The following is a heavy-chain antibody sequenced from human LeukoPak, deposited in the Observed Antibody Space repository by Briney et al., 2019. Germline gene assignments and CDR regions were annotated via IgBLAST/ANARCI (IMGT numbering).Heavy chain of an antibody. J-gene: IGHJ4*02. CDR3: ARDKRRAVDGILNY. V-gene: IGHV1-18*01. CDR1: GYTFTSYG. D-gene: IGHD6-19*01. Sequence: ASVKVSCKASGYTFTSYGISWLRQAPGQGLEWMGWISAYNGNTNYAQKLQGRVTMTTDTSTSTAYMELRSLRSDDTAVYYCARDKRRAVDGILNYWAQGTLVTVSS. CDR2: ISAYNGNT.